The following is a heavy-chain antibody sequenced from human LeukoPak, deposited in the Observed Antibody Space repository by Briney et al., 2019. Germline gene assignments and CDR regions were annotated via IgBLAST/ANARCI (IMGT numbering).Heavy chain of an antibody. CDR1: GFTFSSYA. V-gene: IGHV3-23*01. Sequence: GGSLRLSCAASGFTFSSYAMSWVRQAPGKGLEWVSAISGSGGSTYYADSVKGRFTISRDNSKNTLYLQMSSLRAEDTAVYYCGKSIAARPYFDYWGQGTLVTVSS. CDR2: ISGSGGST. CDR3: GKSIAARPYFDY. D-gene: IGHD6-6*01. J-gene: IGHJ4*02.